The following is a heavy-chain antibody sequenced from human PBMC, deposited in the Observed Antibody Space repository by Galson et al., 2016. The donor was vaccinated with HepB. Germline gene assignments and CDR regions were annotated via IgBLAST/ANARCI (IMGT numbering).Heavy chain of an antibody. J-gene: IGHJ6*02. Sequence: SLRLSCAASGFTFSNYALSWVRQAPGKGLEWVSAISDSGAGTYYADSVKGRFTISGDNSKNTLYLQMNSLRAEDTAVYYCAGDPSYYSGMDVWGQGTTVTVSS. V-gene: IGHV3-23*01. CDR1: GFTFSNYA. CDR3: AGDPSYYSGMDV. D-gene: IGHD5-24*01. CDR2: ISDSGAGT.